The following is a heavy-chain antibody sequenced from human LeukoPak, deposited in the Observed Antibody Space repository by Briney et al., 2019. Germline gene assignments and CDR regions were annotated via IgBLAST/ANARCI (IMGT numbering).Heavy chain of an antibody. V-gene: IGHV4-31*03. Sequence: SETLSLTCTVSGGSISSGGYYWSWIRQHPGKGLEWIGYIYYSGSTYYNPSLKSRVTISVDTSKNQFSLKLSSVTAADTAVYYCASRLDYDFWSGGFDYWGQGTLVTVSS. CDR1: GGSISSGGYY. CDR2: IYYSGST. CDR3: ASRLDYDFWSGGFDY. J-gene: IGHJ4*02. D-gene: IGHD3-3*01.